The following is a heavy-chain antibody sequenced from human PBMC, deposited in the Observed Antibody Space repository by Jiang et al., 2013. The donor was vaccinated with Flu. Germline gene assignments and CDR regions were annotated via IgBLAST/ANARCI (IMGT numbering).Heavy chain of an antibody. CDR3: ASSLGRYSSGWYSP. CDR2: INAGNGNT. CDR1: GYTFTSYA. Sequence: SGYTFTSYAMHWVRQAPGQRLEWMGWINAGNGNTKYSQKFQGRVTITRDTSASTAYMELSSLRSEDTAVYYCASSLGRYSSGWYSPWGQGTLVTVSS. V-gene: IGHV1-3*01. J-gene: IGHJ5*02. D-gene: IGHD6-19*01.